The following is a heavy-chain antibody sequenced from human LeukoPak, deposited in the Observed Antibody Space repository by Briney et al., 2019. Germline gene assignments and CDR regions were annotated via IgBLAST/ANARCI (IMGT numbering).Heavy chain of an antibody. CDR1: GYTFTDFH. CDR2: INPNSGGT. V-gene: IGHV1-2*02. Sequence: GASVKVSCKASGYTFTDFHMHWVRQAPGQRPEWMGWINPNSGGTNYAQKFQGRVTMTRDMSITTAYMEVSRLRFDDTAVYYCARDQVAGSWSSDVFDIWGQGTMATVSS. CDR3: ARDQVAGSWSSDVFDI. J-gene: IGHJ3*02. D-gene: IGHD6-13*01.